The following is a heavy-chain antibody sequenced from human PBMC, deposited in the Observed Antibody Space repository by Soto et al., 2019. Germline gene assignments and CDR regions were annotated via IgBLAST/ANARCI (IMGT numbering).Heavy chain of an antibody. CDR1: GFTVSSNY. CDR3: ARELTTVTTVGAFDI. J-gene: IGHJ3*02. CDR2: IYSGGST. D-gene: IGHD4-17*01. V-gene: IGHV3-53*01. Sequence: LRLSCAASGFTVSSNYMSWVRQAPGKGLEWVSVIYSGGSTYYADSVKGRFTISRDNSKNTLYLQMNSLRAEDTAVYYCARELTTVTTVGAFDIWGQGTMVTVSS.